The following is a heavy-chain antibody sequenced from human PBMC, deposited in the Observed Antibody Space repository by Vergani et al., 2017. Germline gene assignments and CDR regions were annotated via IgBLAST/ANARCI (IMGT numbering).Heavy chain of an antibody. CDR2: IDPSDSYT. J-gene: IGHJ6*02. CDR3: ARLLIAAAGTNYYYYGMDV. V-gene: IGHV5-10-1*01. Sequence: EVQLVQSGAEVKKPGESLRISCKGSGYSFTSYWISWVRQMPGKGLEWMGRIDPSDSYTNYSPSFQGHVTISAVKSISTAYLQWSSLKASDTAMYYCARLLIAAAGTNYYYYGMDVWGQGTTVTVSS. D-gene: IGHD6-13*01. CDR1: GYSFTSYW.